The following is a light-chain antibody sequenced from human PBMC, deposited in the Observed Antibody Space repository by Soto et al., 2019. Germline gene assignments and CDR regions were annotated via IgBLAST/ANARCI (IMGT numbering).Light chain of an antibody. J-gene: IGKJ4*01. Sequence: DIQMTQSPSTLSASVGDTVTITCRASQSLGNWLAWYKQKPGTAPKLLLYDVSSLESGVPSRFSGSGSGTEFSLTISSLQPDDFGTYYCQQYKSYGLTCGGGTKVEIK. CDR2: DVS. CDR3: QQYKSYGLT. V-gene: IGKV1-5*01. CDR1: QSLGNW.